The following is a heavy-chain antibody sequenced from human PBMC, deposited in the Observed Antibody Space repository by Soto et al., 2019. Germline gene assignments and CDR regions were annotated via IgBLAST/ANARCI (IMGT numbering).Heavy chain of an antibody. Sequence: LRLSVAASGXTYSSYGMHWVRQAPGKGLGWVAVIWYDGSNKYYADSVKGRFTISRDNSKNTLYLQMNSLRAEDTAVYYCARVGYYDFWSGYSPAYYGMDVWGQGTTVTV. V-gene: IGHV3-33*01. CDR1: GXTYSSYG. D-gene: IGHD3-3*01. CDR2: IWYDGSNK. J-gene: IGHJ6*02. CDR3: ARVGYYDFWSGYSPAYYGMDV.